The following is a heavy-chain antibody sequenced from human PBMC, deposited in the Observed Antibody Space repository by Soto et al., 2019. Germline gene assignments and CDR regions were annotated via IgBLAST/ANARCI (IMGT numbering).Heavy chain of an antibody. D-gene: IGHD2-2*01. CDR2: IKQDGSEK. J-gene: IGHJ6*02. CDR3: ARDPSIVLVPAATYYYYYYGMDV. V-gene: IGHV3-7*01. Sequence: GGSLRLSCAASGFTFSSYWMSWVRQAPGKGLEGVANIKQDGSEKYYVDSVKGRFTISRDNAKNSLYLQMNSLRAEDTAVYYCARDPSIVLVPAATYYYYYYGMDVWGQGTTVTVSS. CDR1: GFTFSSYW.